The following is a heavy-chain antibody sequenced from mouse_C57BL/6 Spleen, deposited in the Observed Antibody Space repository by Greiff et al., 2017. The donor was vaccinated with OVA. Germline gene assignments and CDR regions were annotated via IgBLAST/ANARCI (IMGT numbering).Heavy chain of an antibody. CDR1: GYTFTGYW. D-gene: IGHD1-1*01. Sequence: QVQLQQSGAELMKPGASVKLSCKATGYTFTGYWIEWVKQRPGHGLEWIGEILPGSGSTNYNQKFKGKSTLTVDKSSSTAYMQLSSLTSEDSAVYYCARRYYGSSYAYYFDYWGQGTTLTVSS. CDR2: ILPGSGST. CDR3: ARRYYGSSYAYYFDY. J-gene: IGHJ2*01. V-gene: IGHV1-9*01.